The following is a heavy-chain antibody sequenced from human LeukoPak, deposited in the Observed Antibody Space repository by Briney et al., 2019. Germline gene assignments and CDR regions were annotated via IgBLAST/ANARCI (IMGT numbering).Heavy chain of an antibody. J-gene: IGHJ5*02. Sequence: ASVNVSSTPSGYPFTTYEINWVRQAARQGLEWMGWVHPNTGNTAYAQRCQGRVTMTRDTSISTAYMELSSLTSNDTAVYFCARGPRNDPWGQGTLVTVSS. V-gene: IGHV1-8*01. D-gene: IGHD1-14*01. CDR1: GYPFTTYE. CDR3: ARGPRNDP. CDR2: VHPNTGNT.